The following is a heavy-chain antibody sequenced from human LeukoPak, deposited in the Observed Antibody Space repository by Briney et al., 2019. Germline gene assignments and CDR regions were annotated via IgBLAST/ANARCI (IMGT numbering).Heavy chain of an antibody. CDR2: VYSSGST. CDR3: ARGAFASGCYYFDF. J-gene: IGHJ4*02. Sequence: SETLSLTCTVSGDSFSSYYWSWIRQPPGKGLERIAYVYSSGSTNYNPSLKSRVTISIDTSKNQFSLKLSSVTAADTAVYYCARGAFASGCYYFDFWGQGALVTVSS. V-gene: IGHV4-59*01. D-gene: IGHD6-19*01. CDR1: GDSFSSYY.